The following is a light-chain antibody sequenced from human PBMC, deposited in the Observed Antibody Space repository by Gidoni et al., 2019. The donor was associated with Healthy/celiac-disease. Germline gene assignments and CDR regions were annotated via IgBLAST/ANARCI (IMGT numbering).Light chain of an antibody. CDR3: GTWDSSLSVVV. CDR2: DNN. CDR1: SSNIGNNY. Sequence: SVLTQPPSVSAAPGQKVTISCSGSSSNIGNNYVSWYQQLPGTAPKHLIYDNNKRPSGIPDRFSGSKSGTSATLGITGLQTGDEADYYCGTWDSSLSVVVFGGGTKLTIL. J-gene: IGLJ2*01. V-gene: IGLV1-51*01.